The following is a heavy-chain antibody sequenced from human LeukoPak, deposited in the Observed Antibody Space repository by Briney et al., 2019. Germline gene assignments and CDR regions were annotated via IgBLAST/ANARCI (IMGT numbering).Heavy chain of an antibody. V-gene: IGHV4-34*01. CDR3: ARWPGSGWRKDYYFDY. D-gene: IGHD6-19*01. Sequence: SETLSLTCAVYGGSFSGYYWSWIRQPPGKGLEWIGEINHSGSTNYNPSLKSRVTISVDTSKNQFSLKLSSVTAADTAVYYCARWPGSGWRKDYYFDYWGQGTLVTVSS. CDR1: GGSFSGYY. J-gene: IGHJ4*02. CDR2: INHSGST.